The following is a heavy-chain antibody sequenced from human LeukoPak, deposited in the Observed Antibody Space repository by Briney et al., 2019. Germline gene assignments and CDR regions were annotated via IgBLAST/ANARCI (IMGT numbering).Heavy chain of an antibody. CDR3: ATVAGFWGGGPYYFDY. CDR2: FYPEEGET. V-gene: IGHV1-24*01. J-gene: IGHJ4*02. Sequence: GASVKVSCKVSGYTLTELSMHWVRQAPGKGLEWMGGFYPEEGETIYAQKFQGRVTMTEDTSTDTAYMELSSLRSEDTAVYYCATVAGFWGGGPYYFDYWGQGTLVTVSS. CDR1: GYTLTELS. D-gene: IGHD7-27*01.